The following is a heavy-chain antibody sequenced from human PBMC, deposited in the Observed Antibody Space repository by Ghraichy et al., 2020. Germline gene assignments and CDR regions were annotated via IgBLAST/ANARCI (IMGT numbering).Heavy chain of an antibody. CDR3: ARDQNLIAAAGFDP. V-gene: IGHV4-38-2*02. Sequence: SETLSLTCAVSGHSISSGYYWGWIRQPPGKGLEWIGTISQSGSTYYNPSLSSRVTISVDTSKNQFSVNLSSVTAADTAMYYCARDQNLIAAAGFDPWGQGTLVTVSS. CDR2: ISQSGST. J-gene: IGHJ5*02. CDR1: GHSISSGYY. D-gene: IGHD6-13*01.